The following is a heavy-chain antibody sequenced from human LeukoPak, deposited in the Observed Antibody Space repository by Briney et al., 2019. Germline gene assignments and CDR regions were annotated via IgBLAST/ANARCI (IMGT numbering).Heavy chain of an antibody. V-gene: IGHV4-34*01. CDR3: ARGGWLRKRSFDY. D-gene: IGHD5-12*01. CDR2: INPSGTT. J-gene: IGHJ4*02. Sequence: SETLSLTCAVYGGSFSGYYWSWIRQPPGKGLEWLGEINPSGTTNYNPSLKSRVTISVDTSKNQFSLKLSSVTAADTAVYYCARGGWLRKRSFDYWGQGTLVTVSS. CDR1: GGSFSGYY.